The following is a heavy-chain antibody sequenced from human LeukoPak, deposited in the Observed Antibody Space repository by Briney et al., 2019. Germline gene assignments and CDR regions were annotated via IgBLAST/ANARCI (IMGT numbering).Heavy chain of an antibody. CDR2: IYYSGST. Sequence: NPSEALSLTCTVSGGSISSYYWSRIRQPPGKGLEWIGYIYYSGSTNYNPSLKSRVTISVDTSKNQFSLKLSSVTAADTAVYYCARVCGSGRGGGSCSPDAFDYWGQGTLVTVSS. D-gene: IGHD2-15*01. J-gene: IGHJ4*02. V-gene: IGHV4-59*01. CDR3: ARVCGSGRGGGSCSPDAFDY. CDR1: GGSISSYY.